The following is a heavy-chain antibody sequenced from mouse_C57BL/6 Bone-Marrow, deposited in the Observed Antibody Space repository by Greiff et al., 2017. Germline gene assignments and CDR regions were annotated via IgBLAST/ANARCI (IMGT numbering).Heavy chain of an antibody. J-gene: IGHJ4*01. Sequence: QVTLKESGPGILQPSQTLSLTCSFSGFSLSTSGMGVRWIRQPPGQGLEWLAYIYWGDDKCYHPSLKSRLTNAKDTSRNQVFLKITSVDTADTATYYSARFYFPYAMDYWGQGTSVTVSS. CDR3: ARFYFPYAMDY. V-gene: IGHV8-12*01. D-gene: IGHD2-1*01. CDR2: IYWGDDK. CDR1: GFSLSTSGMG.